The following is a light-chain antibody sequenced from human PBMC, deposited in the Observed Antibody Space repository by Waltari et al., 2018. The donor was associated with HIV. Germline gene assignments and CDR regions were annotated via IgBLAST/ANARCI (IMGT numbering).Light chain of an antibody. CDR3: QQHDNLAPIT. CDR2: DAS. CDR1: QDISNY. V-gene: IGKV1-33*01. J-gene: IGKJ5*01. Sequence: DIQMTQSPSSLSASVGDRVTITCQASQDISNYLNWYQQKPAKAPKLLIYDASNMKTAGTPTFSGSGSGTAFTFPISSMQPADIATYYCQQHDNLAPITFGQGTRLEIK.